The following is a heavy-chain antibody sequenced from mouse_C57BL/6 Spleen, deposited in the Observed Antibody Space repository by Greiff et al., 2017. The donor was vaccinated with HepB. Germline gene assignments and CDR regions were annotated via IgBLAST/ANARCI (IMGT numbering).Heavy chain of an antibody. J-gene: IGHJ4*01. CDR3: ARHGSTMSTTRFYYAMDY. D-gene: IGHD2-4*01. V-gene: IGHV5-6*02. Sequence: EVKLVESGGDLVKPGGSLKLSCAASGFTFSSYGMSWVRQTPDKRLEWVATISSGGSYTYYPDSVKGRFTISRDNAKNTLYLQMSSLKSEDTAMYYFARHGSTMSTTRFYYAMDYWGQRTSVTVSS. CDR2: ISSGGSYT. CDR1: GFTFSSYG.